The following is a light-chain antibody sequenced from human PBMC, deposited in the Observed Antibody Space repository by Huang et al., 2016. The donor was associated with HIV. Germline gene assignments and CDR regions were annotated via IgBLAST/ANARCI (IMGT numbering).Light chain of an antibody. V-gene: IGKV3-11*01. Sequence: ENMLTQPPPTLSLSPGKRATLTCRASQSVGTYLAWYQQKPGQAPRLLIYDASFSATSGPVRFSSGGSGTNFTLTISRLEPEDFAVYYCQDRYNWPRFTFGPGTKVDIK. CDR1: QSVGTY. J-gene: IGKJ3*01. CDR2: DAS. CDR3: QDRYNWPRFT.